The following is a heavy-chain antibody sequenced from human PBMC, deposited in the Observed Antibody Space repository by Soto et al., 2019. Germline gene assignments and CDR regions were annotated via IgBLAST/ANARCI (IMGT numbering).Heavy chain of an antibody. D-gene: IGHD5-18*01. CDR1: GGSISSFY. J-gene: IGHJ4*02. Sequence: PSETLSLTCTVSGGSISSFYWSWIRQTPGKGLEWIGYIYDSGSSYYNPSLKSRVTLSLDTSKNQFSLKLTSVTAADAAVYYCARHVSGSYGPVFNYWGQGTPVTAPQ. CDR3: ARHVSGSYGPVFNY. V-gene: IGHV4-59*01. CDR2: IYDSGSS.